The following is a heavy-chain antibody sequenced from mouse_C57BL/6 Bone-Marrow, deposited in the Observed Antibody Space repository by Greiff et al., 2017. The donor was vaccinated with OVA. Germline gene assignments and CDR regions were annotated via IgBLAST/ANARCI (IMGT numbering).Heavy chain of an antibody. CDR2: ISNGGGST. Sequence: EVKLMESGGGLVQPGGSLKLSCAASGFTFSDYYMYWVRQTPEKRLEWVAYISNGGGSTYYPDTVKGRFTISRDNAKNTLYLQMSRLKSEDTAMYYCARRPYGGYFDYWGQGTTLTVSS. CDR1: GFTFSDYY. D-gene: IGHD1-1*01. CDR3: ARRPYGGYFDY. V-gene: IGHV5-12*01. J-gene: IGHJ2*01.